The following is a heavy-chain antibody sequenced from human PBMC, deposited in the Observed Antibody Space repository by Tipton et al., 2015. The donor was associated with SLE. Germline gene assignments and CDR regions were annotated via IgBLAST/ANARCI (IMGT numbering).Heavy chain of an antibody. CDR1: GGAISSSGYY. D-gene: IGHD3-3*01. Sequence: TLSLTCSVSGGAISSSGYYWGWIRQPPSKELEWIGNAYYTGSTYYSPSLRSRVTISVDTSKNQFSLTLSSVTAADTAFYYCARIEDFWSGRIDYWGQGTLITVSS. J-gene: IGHJ4*02. CDR2: AYYTGST. CDR3: ARIEDFWSGRIDY. V-gene: IGHV4-39*07.